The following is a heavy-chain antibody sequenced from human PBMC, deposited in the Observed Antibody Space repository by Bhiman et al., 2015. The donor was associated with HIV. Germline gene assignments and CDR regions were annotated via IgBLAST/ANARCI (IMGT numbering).Heavy chain of an antibody. CDR3: ASSTVLQFLEWLPFDY. CDR1: GFTFSSYE. D-gene: IGHD3-3*01. V-gene: IGHV3-48*03. J-gene: IGHJ4*02. CDR2: ISSSGSTI. Sequence: EVQLVESGGGLVQPGGSLRLSCAASGFTFSSYEMNWVRQAPGKGLEWVSYISSSGSTIYYADSVKGRFTISRDNAKNSLYLQMNSLRAEDTAVYYCASSTVLQFLEWLPFDYWGQGTLVTVSS.